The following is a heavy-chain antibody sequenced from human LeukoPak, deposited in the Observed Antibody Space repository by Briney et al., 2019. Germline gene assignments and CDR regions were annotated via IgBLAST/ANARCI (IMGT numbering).Heavy chain of an antibody. CDR3: ASGGQSRYCSSTSCYDY. D-gene: IGHD2-2*01. CDR2: IYHSGST. CDR1: GGSISSSNW. V-gene: IGHV4-4*02. J-gene: IGHJ4*02. Sequence: SGTLSLTCAVSGGSISSSNWWSWVRPPPGKGLEWIGEIYHSGSTNYNPSLKSRVTISVDKSKNQFSLKLSSVTAADTAVYYCASGGQSRYCSSTSCYDYWGQGTLVTVSS.